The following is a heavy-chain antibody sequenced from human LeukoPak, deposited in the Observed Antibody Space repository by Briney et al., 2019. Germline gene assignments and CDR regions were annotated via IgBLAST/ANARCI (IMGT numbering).Heavy chain of an antibody. D-gene: IGHD5-18*01. Sequence: PGGSLRLSCAASGFTFSSYAMHWVRQAPGKGLEYVSAISSNGGSTYYANSVKGRFTISRDNSKNTLYLQMGSLRAEDMAVYYCARGSGIQLWANFDYWGQGTLVTVSS. CDR1: GFTFSSYA. V-gene: IGHV3-64*01. CDR2: ISSNGGST. CDR3: ARGSGIQLWANFDY. J-gene: IGHJ4*02.